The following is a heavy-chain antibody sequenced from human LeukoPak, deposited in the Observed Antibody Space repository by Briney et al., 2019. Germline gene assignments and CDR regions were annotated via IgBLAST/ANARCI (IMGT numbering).Heavy chain of an antibody. J-gene: IGHJ4*02. CDR1: GYSISSGYY. CDR3: ARVRSAYSSGWSFYFDY. Sequence: SQTLSLTCTVSGYSISSGYYWGWIRQPPGKGLEWIGSISHSGSTYYNPSLKSRVTISVDTSKNQFSLKLSSVTAADTAVYYCARVRSAYSSGWSFYFDYWGQGTLVTVSS. CDR2: ISHSGST. D-gene: IGHD6-19*01. V-gene: IGHV4-38-2*02.